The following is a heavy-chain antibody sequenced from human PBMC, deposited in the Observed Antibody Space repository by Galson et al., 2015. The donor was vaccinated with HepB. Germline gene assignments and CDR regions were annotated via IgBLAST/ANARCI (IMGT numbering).Heavy chain of an antibody. CDR2: INAGNGNT. Sequence: SVKVSCKASGYTFTSYAMHWVRRAPGQRLEWMGWINAGNGNTKYSQKFQGRVTITRDTSASTAYMELSSLRSEDTAVYYCARSKLGWGATRCWFDPWGQGTLVTVSS. J-gene: IGHJ5*02. CDR1: GYTFTSYA. V-gene: IGHV1-3*01. CDR3: ARSKLGWGATRCWFDP. D-gene: IGHD1-26*01.